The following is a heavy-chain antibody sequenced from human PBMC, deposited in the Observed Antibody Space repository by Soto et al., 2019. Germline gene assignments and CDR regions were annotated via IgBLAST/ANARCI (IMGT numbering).Heavy chain of an antibody. J-gene: IGHJ4*02. V-gene: IGHV3-30-3*01. CDR1: GFTFSSYA. Sequence: GGSLRLSCAASGFTFSSYAMHWVRQAPGKGLEWVAVISYDGSNKYYADSVKGRFTISRDNSKNTLYLQMNSLRAEDTAVYYCARDQDFWSCYFSEYYFDYWGQGTLVTVSS. D-gene: IGHD3-3*01. CDR2: ISYDGSNK. CDR3: ARDQDFWSCYFSEYYFDY.